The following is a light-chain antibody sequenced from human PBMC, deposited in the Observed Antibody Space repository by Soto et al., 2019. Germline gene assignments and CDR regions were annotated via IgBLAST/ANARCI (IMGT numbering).Light chain of an antibody. CDR3: SSYTSSNTLI. CDR1: SSDVGGYNY. CDR2: EVT. J-gene: IGLJ2*01. Sequence: QSALTQPASVSGSRGQSITISCTGTSSDVGGYNYVSWFQHNPGKAPKVMIYEVTNRPSGVSNRFSGSKSCNTASLTISGLQAEDEADYYCSSYTSSNTLIFGGGTKVTVL. V-gene: IGLV2-14*01.